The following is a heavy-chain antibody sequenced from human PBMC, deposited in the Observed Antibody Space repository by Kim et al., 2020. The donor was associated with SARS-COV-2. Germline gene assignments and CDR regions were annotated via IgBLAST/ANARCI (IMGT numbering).Heavy chain of an antibody. V-gene: IGHV4-39*01. D-gene: IGHD3-22*01. CDR1: GGSISSSSYY. CDR3: ARYGNGYYPTFFDY. Sequence: SETLSLTCTVSGGSISSSSYYWGWIRQPPGKGLEWIGSIYYSGSTYYNPSLKSRVTISVDTSKNQFSLKLSSVTAADTAVYYCARYGNGYYPTFFDYWGQGTLVTVSS. J-gene: IGHJ4*02. CDR2: IYYSGST.